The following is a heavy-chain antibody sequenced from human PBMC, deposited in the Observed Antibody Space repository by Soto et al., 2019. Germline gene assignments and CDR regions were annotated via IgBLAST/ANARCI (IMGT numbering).Heavy chain of an antibody. V-gene: IGHV5-10-1*01. Sequence: PGESLKVPCKGSEYSFTSYWISWVRQMPGKDLEWMGRIDPSNSYTNYSPSFQGNVTISADKSISTAYLQWSSLKASDTAMYYCARLAGVPNWFDPWGQGTLVTVSS. D-gene: IGHD6-19*01. CDR3: ARLAGVPNWFDP. CDR1: EYSFTSYW. J-gene: IGHJ5*02. CDR2: IDPSNSYT.